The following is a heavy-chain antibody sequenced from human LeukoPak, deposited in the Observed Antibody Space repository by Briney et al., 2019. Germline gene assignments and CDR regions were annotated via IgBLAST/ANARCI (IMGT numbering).Heavy chain of an antibody. V-gene: IGHV1-2*02. J-gene: IGHJ4*02. CDR3: ARVPYYDFWSGYWDDYYFDY. CDR2: INPNSGGT. Sequence: ASLKVSCKASGYTFTGYYMHWVRQAPGQGLEWMGWINPNSGGTNYAQKFQGRVTMTRDTSISTAYMELSRLRSDDTAVYYCARVPYYDFWSGYWDDYYFDYWGQGTLVTVSS. D-gene: IGHD3-3*01. CDR1: GYTFTGYY.